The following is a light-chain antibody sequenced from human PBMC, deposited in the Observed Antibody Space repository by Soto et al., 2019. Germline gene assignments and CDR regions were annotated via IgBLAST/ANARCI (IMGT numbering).Light chain of an antibody. CDR3: AAWDDSLRGYV. Sequence: QSVLSQPPSASGTPGQRVTISCSGSSSNIGRNYIYWYQQLPGTAPKLLIYGNTQRPSGVLDRFSGSKSGTSVSLAISGLRSEEEADYYCAAWDDSLRGYVFGTGTKVTVL. CDR2: GNT. V-gene: IGLV1-47*02. J-gene: IGLJ1*01. CDR1: SSNIGRNY.